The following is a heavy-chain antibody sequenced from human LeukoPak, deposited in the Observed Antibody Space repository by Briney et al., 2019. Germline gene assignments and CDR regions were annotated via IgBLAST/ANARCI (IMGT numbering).Heavy chain of an antibody. J-gene: IGHJ5*02. CDR2: IYYSGST. CDR3: ARMTLRFWFDP. V-gene: IGHV4-59*01. Sequence: SETLSLTCTVSGGSISSYYWSWIRQPPGKGLEWIGYIYYSGSTNYNPSLKSRVTISVETSKNEFSLKLRSVTAADTAVYYCARMTLRFWFDPWGQGTLVTVSS. CDR1: GGSISSYY. D-gene: IGHD3-16*01.